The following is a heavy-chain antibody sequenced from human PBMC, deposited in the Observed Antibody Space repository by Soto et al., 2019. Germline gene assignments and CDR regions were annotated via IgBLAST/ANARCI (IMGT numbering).Heavy chain of an antibody. CDR2: TYYRSKWYY. V-gene: IGHV6-1*01. J-gene: IGHJ5*02. D-gene: IGHD6-6*01. CDR3: AREGTSIAARPWFDP. CDR1: GDSVSSNSAG. Sequence: SQTLSLTCAITGDSVSSNSAGWSWVRQSPSRGLEWLGRTYYRSKWYYEYAVSVRGRITINPDTSKNQYSLQLNSVTPEDTAVYYCAREGTSIAARPWFDPWGQGTLVTVSS.